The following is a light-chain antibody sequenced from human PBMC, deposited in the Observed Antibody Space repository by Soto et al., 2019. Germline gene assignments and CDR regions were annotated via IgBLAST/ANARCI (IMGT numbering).Light chain of an antibody. V-gene: IGKV3-11*01. Sequence: EVVLTQSPGTLSLSPGERATLSCRTSQTVSSSYYLAWYQQKPGQAPRLLIFEASTRATGVPVRISGSGSGTDFTLTISSLEPEDFAVYYCQQYKNWPPPTFGGGTKVQIK. CDR3: QQYKNWPPPT. CDR2: EAS. J-gene: IGKJ4*01. CDR1: QTVSSSYY.